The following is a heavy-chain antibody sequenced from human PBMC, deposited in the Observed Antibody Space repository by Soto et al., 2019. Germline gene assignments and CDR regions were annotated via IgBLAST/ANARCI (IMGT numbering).Heavy chain of an antibody. CDR2: IFPFIGST. J-gene: IGHJ4*02. V-gene: IGHV1-69*01. CDR1: GDTFNTYE. CDR3: ARGGYSSSFRFDY. D-gene: IGHD5-18*01. Sequence: QVQLLQSGAGVKKPGSSVRVSCKTSGDTFNTYEINWVRQAPGQGLERMGGIFPFIGSTSYAQKFQGRLTITADASTSTAYMDLSSLTSEDTAVYYCARGGYSSSFRFDYWGQGTLVTVSS.